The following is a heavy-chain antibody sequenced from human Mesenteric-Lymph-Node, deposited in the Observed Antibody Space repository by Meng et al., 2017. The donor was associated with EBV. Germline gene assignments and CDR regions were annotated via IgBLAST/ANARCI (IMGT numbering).Heavy chain of an antibody. CDR2: ISNYNGDI. Sequence: QVPLVQSGPEVKKPGASVKVSXXXSGYTFSSYGISWVRQAPGQGLEWLGWISNYNGDIKYAQKFQDRVTMTTDTSTSTAYMELRSLRSDDTAVYYCASSLAIFGVVTPFESWGQGTLVTVSS. CDR3: ASSLAIFGVVTPFES. D-gene: IGHD3-3*01. V-gene: IGHV1-18*01. J-gene: IGHJ4*02. CDR1: GYTFSSYG.